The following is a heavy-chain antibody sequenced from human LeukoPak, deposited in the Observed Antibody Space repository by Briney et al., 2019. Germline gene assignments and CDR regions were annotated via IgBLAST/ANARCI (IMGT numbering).Heavy chain of an antibody. CDR1: DGSFSRYY. Sequence: KPSETLSLTCAVYDGSFSRYYWSWIRQPPGQGLEWIGEINHSGTTNYNPFLKSRVTISVDTSKNQCSLKLSSVTAADTAVYYCARDNKRAGDYWGQGTLVTVSS. V-gene: IGHV4-34*01. CDR2: INHSGTT. D-gene: IGHD1-1*01. J-gene: IGHJ4*02. CDR3: ARDNKRAGDY.